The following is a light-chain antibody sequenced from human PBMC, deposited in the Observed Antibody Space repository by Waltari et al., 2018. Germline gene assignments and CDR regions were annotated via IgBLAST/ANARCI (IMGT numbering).Light chain of an antibody. CDR3: QSYDTTLRVV. CDR2: GSP. CDR1: GSNIRAGYD. Sequence: QSVLTQPPSVSGAPGQRVPIPCTGRGSNIRAGYDVHWYQQLPRAAPNLLIYGSPGRLLGVPERCVGSRSGTCALLVITGLQAEDEAEYYCQSYDTTLRVVFGGGTKLTVL. V-gene: IGLV1-40*01. J-gene: IGLJ3*02.